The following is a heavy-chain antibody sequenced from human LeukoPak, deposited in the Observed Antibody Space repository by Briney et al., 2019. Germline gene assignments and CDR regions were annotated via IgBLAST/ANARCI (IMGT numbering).Heavy chain of an antibody. CDR3: VRIVGHTTTDF. V-gene: IGHV3-30-3*01. CDR1: GFSLSSYA. Sequence: PGRSLRLSCEASGFSLSSYAFRWVRQAPGKGLEWVSFVSFDGRNKNYADSVRGRFTISRDNSKNTLYLQMNSVTYEDTAVYFCVRIVGHTTTDFWGQGTIVTVSS. J-gene: IGHJ4*02. CDR2: VSFDGRNK. D-gene: IGHD1-26*01.